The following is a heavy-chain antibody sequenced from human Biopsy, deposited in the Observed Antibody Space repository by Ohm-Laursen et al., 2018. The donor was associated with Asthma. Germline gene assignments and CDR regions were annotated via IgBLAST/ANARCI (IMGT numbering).Heavy chain of an antibody. D-gene: IGHD3-22*01. CDR3: VRHQYSSSWSTFDY. CDR1: GGSITSSSYY. CDR2: MYYSGSP. J-gene: IGHJ4*02. V-gene: IGHV4-39*01. Sequence: GTLSLTCTVSGGSITSSSYYWGWIRQPPGKGMEWIGRMYYSGSPYYHPPLKSRATISVDTSKNQLSLKMSSVTAADTAVYFCVRHQYSSSWSTFDYWGQGALVTVSS.